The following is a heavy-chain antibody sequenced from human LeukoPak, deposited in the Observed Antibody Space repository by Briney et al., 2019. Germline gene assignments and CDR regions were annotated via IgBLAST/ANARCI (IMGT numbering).Heavy chain of an antibody. V-gene: IGHV4-30-2*01. D-gene: IGHD2-2*02. CDR3: ARGYNGARPSYYYYGMDV. Sequence: PSETLSLTCAVSGGSISSGGYSWSWIRQPPGKGLEWIGYIYHSGSTYYNPSLRSRVTISVDTSKNQFSLKLSSVTAADTAVYYCARGYNGARPSYYYYGMDVWGQGTTVTVSS. CDR1: GGSISSGGYS. J-gene: IGHJ6*02. CDR2: IYHSGST.